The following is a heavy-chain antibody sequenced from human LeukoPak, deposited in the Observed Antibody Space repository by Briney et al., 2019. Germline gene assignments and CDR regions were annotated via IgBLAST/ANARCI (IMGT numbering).Heavy chain of an antibody. CDR3: ARDSNLSYDFWSGYRSYYGMDV. J-gene: IGHJ6*02. Sequence: GASVKVSCKASGYTFTSYGISWVRQAPGQGLEWMGWISAYNGNTNYAQKLQGRVTMTTDTSTSTAYMELRSLRSDDTAVYYCARDSNLSYDFWSGYRSYYGMDVWGQGTTVTVSS. CDR2: ISAYNGNT. V-gene: IGHV1-18*01. CDR1: GYTFTSYG. D-gene: IGHD3-3*01.